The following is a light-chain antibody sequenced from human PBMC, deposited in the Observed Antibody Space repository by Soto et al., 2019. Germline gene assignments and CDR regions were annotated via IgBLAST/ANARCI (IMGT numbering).Light chain of an antibody. CDR1: SSDVGAHNF. V-gene: IGLV2-14*01. CDR3: NSYTSSNTYV. CDR2: EVS. Sequence: QSALTQPASVSGSPGQAITISCSGSSSDVGAHNFVSWYQHHPGKAPKLMIYEVSNRPSGVSNRFSGSKSGNTASLTISGLQAEDEADYYCNSYTSSNTYVFXSGTKV. J-gene: IGLJ1*01.